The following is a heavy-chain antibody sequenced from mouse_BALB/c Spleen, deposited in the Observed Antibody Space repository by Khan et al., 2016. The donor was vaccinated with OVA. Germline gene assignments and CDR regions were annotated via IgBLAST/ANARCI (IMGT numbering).Heavy chain of an antibody. CDR1: GDSITIGY. CDR2: IIYTGYT. J-gene: IGHJ3*01. D-gene: IGHD2-12*01. Sequence: EVQLQESGPSLVKPSQTLSLTCSVTGDSITIGYWNWIRKFPGNKLEYMGYIIYTGYTYYNPSLISRISITRHTTKNQYHLQISSMSDEDTATYYCARSTYRYAFVYWGQGTLVTVSA. V-gene: IGHV3-8*02. CDR3: ARSTYRYAFVY.